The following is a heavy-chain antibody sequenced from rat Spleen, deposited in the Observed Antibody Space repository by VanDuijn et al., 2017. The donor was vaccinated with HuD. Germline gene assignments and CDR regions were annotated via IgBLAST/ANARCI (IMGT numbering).Heavy chain of an antibody. CDR2: ISTGGGTP. Sequence: EVQLVESGGGLVQPGRSMKLSCAASGLSFSNYDMAWVRQAPTKGLEWVASISTGGGTPYYRDSVKGRFTISRDNAKSTLYLQMNSLRSEDTATYFCTRDNERSYVMDAWGQGASVTVSS. J-gene: IGHJ4*01. CDR1: GLSFSNYD. V-gene: IGHV5-27*01. CDR3: TRDNERSYVMDA.